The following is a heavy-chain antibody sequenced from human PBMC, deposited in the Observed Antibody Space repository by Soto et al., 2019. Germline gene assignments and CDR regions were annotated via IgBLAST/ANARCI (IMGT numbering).Heavy chain of an antibody. CDR1: GGSFGKSA. CDR3: ATGVIWIGYFTVDS. D-gene: IGHD3-3*01. J-gene: IGHJ4*02. CDR2: FIPVYRTL. Sequence: SVKVSCKASGGSFGKSAINWVRQTPGQGLEWLGGFIPVYRTLNYAQKFQGRVTITADESTGTAYMTLSSLASDDTAVYYCATGVIWIGYFTVDSWGQGTRVTVS. V-gene: IGHV1-69*13.